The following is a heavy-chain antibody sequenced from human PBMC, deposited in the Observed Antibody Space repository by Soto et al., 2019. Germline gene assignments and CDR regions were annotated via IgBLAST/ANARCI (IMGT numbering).Heavy chain of an antibody. J-gene: IGHJ3*02. V-gene: IGHV3-23*01. CDR2: ISGSGGST. D-gene: IGHD6-19*01. Sequence: GGSLRLSCAASGFTFSSYAMSWVRQAPGKGLEWVSAISGSGGSTYYADSVKGRSTISDGNSKNTLYLQMNSLRAEDTAVYYCAKVKVPTTPPKQSIAVAAIGAFDIWGQGTMVTVSS. CDR1: GFTFSSYA. CDR3: AKVKVPTTPPKQSIAVAAIGAFDI.